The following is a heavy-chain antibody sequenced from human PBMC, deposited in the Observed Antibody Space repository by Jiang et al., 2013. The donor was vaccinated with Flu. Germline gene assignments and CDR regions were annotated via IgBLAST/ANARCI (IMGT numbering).Heavy chain of an antibody. CDR3: ASSSGDYGDSNFDY. CDR1: GYTFTSYD. V-gene: IGHV1-8*01. Sequence: SGAEVKKPGASVKVSCKASGYTFTSYDINWVRQATGQGLEWMGWMNPNSGNTGYAQKFQGRVTMTRNTSISTAYMELSSLRSEDTAVYYCASSSGDYGDSNFDYWGQGTLVTVSS. D-gene: IGHD4-17*01. CDR2: MNPNSGNT. J-gene: IGHJ4*02.